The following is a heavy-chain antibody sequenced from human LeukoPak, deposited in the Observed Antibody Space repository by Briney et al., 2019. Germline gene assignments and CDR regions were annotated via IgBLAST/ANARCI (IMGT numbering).Heavy chain of an antibody. J-gene: IGHJ4*02. D-gene: IGHD3-10*01. CDR2: ISDSSTYI. Sequence: GGSLRLSCAASGFTFSYYSMNWVRQAPGKGLEWVSSISDSSTYIFYADSVKGRFTISRDDAKNSLPLEMNSLRVEDTAVYYCARVVASGSGTYDFDYWGQGTLVTVSS. V-gene: IGHV3-21*01. CDR1: GFTFSYYS. CDR3: ARVVASGSGTYDFDY.